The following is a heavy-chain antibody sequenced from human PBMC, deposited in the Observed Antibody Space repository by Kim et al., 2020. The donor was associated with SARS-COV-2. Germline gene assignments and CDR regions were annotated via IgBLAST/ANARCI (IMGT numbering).Heavy chain of an antibody. V-gene: IGHV1-3*01. Sequence: ASVKVSCKASGYTFTTSGIHWVRQAPGQRPEWMGWINAANGNTRYSQKFQGRVTITGDTSASTAYLELSSLRSEDTAVYYCARTLSFDIWGQGTMVTVSS. CDR1: GYTFTTSG. J-gene: IGHJ3*02. CDR2: INAANGNT. CDR3: ARTLSFDI.